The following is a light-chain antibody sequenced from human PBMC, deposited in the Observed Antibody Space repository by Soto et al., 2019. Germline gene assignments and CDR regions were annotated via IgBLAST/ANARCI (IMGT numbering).Light chain of an antibody. J-gene: IGKJ4*01. CDR3: QQCDDVPLA. Sequence: DIQMTQSPSSLSASVGDRVTITCQASQDINNCLNWYQQSPGKAPKLLIYDASNLETGVPSRFSASGSGTDFSFTISSLQPDDIATYFCQQCDDVPLAFGGGTKVDIX. CDR2: DAS. V-gene: IGKV1-33*01. CDR1: QDINNC.